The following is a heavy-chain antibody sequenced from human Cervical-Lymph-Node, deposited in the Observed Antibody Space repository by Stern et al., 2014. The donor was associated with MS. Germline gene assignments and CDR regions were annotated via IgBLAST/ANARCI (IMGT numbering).Heavy chain of an antibody. CDR3: ARVPQWLVKKYWYFDL. CDR1: GYTFTSYA. Sequence: QVQLVQSGSELKKPGASVKVSCKASGYTFTSYAMNWVRQAPGQGLEWMGWINANTVNPTYAQGFTGRFVFSLDTSVSTAYLQISSLKAEDTAVYYCARVPQWLVKKYWYFDLWGRGTLVTVSS. D-gene: IGHD6-19*01. J-gene: IGHJ2*01. V-gene: IGHV7-4-1*02. CDR2: INANTVNP.